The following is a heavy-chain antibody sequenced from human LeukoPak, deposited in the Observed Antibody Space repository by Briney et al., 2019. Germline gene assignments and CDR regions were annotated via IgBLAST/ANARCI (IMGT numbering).Heavy chain of an antibody. V-gene: IGHV3-48*03. CDR2: IGSSGNTI. CDR3: AKVKGYGSGSLIDF. J-gene: IGHJ4*02. Sequence: GGSLRLSCAASGLTFSSYEMNWVRQAPGKGLEWVSYIGSSGNTIYYADSVKGRFTISRDNAKNSLYLQMNSLRAEDTAVYYCAKVKGYGSGSLIDFWGQGTLVTVSS. CDR1: GLTFSSYE. D-gene: IGHD3-10*01.